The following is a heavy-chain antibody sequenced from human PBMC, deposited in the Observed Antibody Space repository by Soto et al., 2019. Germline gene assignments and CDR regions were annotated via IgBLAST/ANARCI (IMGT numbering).Heavy chain of an antibody. J-gene: IGHJ4*02. CDR2: ISAHNGNT. V-gene: IGHV1-18*01. D-gene: IGHD6-19*01. CDR1: GYMFINYG. CDR3: ARVRYSSGWPLFDY. Sequence: ASVKVSCKASGYMFINYGINWVRQAPGQGLEWMGWISAHNGNTNYAQKLQGRVTMTTDTSTSTAYMELRSLRSDDTAVYYCARVRYSSGWPLFDYWGQGTLVTVSS.